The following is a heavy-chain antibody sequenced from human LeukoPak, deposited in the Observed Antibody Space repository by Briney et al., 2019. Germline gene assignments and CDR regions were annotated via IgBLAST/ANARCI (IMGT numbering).Heavy chain of an antibody. CDR2: ISGSGGST. CDR3: AKPEGEVVTPYDAFDI. CDR1: GFTFSSYA. V-gene: IGHV3-23*01. J-gene: IGHJ3*02. Sequence: GGSLRLSCAASGFTFSSYAMSWVRQAPGKGLEWVSAISGSGGSTYYADSVRGRFTISRDNSKNTLYLQMNSLRAEDTAVYYCAKPEGEVVTPYDAFDIWGQGTMVTVSS. D-gene: IGHD2-15*01.